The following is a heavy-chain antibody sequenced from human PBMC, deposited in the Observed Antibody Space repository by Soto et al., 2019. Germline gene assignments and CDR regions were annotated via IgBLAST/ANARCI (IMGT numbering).Heavy chain of an antibody. V-gene: IGHV3-64*01. CDR2: ISNNGADT. Sequence: EAQLVESGGGLVQPGGSLRLSCAASGFTFSNYEMHWVRQAPGKGLEYVSGISNNGADTDYAKSVKGRFTISRDNSENILYLQMGRLRAEDMALYYCARRGYGSRWPNVYIHVWGKGTTVTVFS. J-gene: IGHJ6*03. CDR3: ARRGYGSRWPNVYIHV. D-gene: IGHD6-13*01. CDR1: GFTFSNYE.